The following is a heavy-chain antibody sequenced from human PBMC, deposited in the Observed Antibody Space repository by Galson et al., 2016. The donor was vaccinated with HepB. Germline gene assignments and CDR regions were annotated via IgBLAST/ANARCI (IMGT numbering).Heavy chain of an antibody. V-gene: IGHV3-21*01. Sequence: SLRLSCAASGFTISSYIMDWVRQAPGKGLEWVSSISSSSNYIYYTDSVKGRFTISRDNAKNSLYLQMNSLRAEDTAVYYCARLIHRLPGTYGLDVWGQGTTVTVSS. CDR1: GFTISSYI. J-gene: IGHJ6*02. D-gene: IGHD1/OR15-1a*01. CDR3: ARLIHRLPGTYGLDV. CDR2: ISSSSNYI.